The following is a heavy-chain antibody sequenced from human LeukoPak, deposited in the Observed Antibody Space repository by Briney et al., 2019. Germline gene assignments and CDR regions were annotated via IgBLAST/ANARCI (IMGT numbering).Heavy chain of an antibody. J-gene: IGHJ4*02. CDR2: IHPGGSI. CDR1: GGFISGSGHY. D-gene: IGHD5-18*01. CDR3: STGGDTAKGGDS. V-gene: IGHV4-31*03. Sequence: SETLSLTCTDSGGFISGSGHYWTWTRQHPGERLEWLGFIHPGGSIYYNPSLSGRLIISADTSKNQMSLKLSSVTAADTAVYYCSTGGDTAKGGDSWCQGTLVTVSS.